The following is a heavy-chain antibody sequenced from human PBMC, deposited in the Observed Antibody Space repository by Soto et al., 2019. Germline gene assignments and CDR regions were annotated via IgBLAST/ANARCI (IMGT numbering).Heavy chain of an antibody. D-gene: IGHD5-12*01. CDR1: VFTFSTSV. CDR3: TWSLVARDAFDE. V-gene: IGHV3-23*01. J-gene: IGHJ3*01. Sequence: EVELSESGGGLVQPGGSLRVSCAASVFTFSTSVMSWVRQAPGKGLQWVSSISGSGDRTYYADSVKGRFTVSRDNSKNTLYLDMNTVTADDTALYYCTWSLVARDAFDEWGQGTMVIVSS. CDR2: ISGSGDRT.